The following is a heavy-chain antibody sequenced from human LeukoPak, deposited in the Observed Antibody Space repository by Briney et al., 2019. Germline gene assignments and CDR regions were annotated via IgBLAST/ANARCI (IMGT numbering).Heavy chain of an antibody. CDR3: ARAEYRIAVAGTDDY. J-gene: IGHJ4*02. V-gene: IGHV1-18*01. D-gene: IGHD6-19*01. CDR2: ISAYNGNT. Sequence: ASVKGSRKGSGYTLSRSGISWVRQAPGQRAEWVGWISAYNGNTNYAQKLQGRVTMTTDTSTSTAYMELRSLRSDDTAVYYCARAEYRIAVAGTDDYWGQGTLVTVSS. CDR1: GYTLSRSG.